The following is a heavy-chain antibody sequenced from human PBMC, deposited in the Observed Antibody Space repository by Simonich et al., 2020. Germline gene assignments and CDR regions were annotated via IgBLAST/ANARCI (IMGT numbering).Heavy chain of an antibody. J-gene: IGHJ3*02. D-gene: IGHD6-13*01. V-gene: IGHV4-39*01. CDR2: VYYSGRT. Sequence: QLQLQESGPGLVKPSETLSLTCTVSGGSISSSSYYWGWIRQPPGKGLEWIGSVYYSGRTYYNPPLKSRVTIAVDRSKNQFSLKLSSVTAADTAVYYCARHAGFAFDIWGQGTMVTVSS. CDR3: ARHAGFAFDI. CDR1: GGSISSSSYY.